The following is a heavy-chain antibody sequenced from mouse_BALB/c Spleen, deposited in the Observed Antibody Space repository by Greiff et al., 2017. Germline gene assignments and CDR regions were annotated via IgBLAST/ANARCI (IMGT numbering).Heavy chain of an antibody. V-gene: IGHV5-17*02. Sequence: EVQGVESGGGLVQPGGSRKLSCAASGFTFSRFGMHWVRQAPEKGLEWVAYISSGSSTIYYADTVKGRFTISRDNPKNTLFLQMTSLRSEDTAMYYCARGGDYWGQGTSVTVSS. CDR2: ISSGSSTI. CDR1: GFTFSRFG. CDR3: ARGGDY. J-gene: IGHJ4*01.